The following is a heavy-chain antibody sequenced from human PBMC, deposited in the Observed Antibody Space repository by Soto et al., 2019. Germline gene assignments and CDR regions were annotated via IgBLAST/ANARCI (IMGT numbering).Heavy chain of an antibody. CDR2: ISSLNGNT. CDR3: ARGTVTSGRWCGP. V-gene: IGHV1-18*04. J-gene: IGHJ5*02. Sequence: QVHLVQSETEVKEPGASVTVSCKTSDSTFTGYTINWVRQAPGQGLEWLGWISSLNGNTNYARKYQGRLTMTTNTSATTDYMELRSLRSDDTAVYFCARGTVTSGRWCGPWGQGTLVTVSS. D-gene: IGHD4-17*01. CDR1: DSTFTGYT.